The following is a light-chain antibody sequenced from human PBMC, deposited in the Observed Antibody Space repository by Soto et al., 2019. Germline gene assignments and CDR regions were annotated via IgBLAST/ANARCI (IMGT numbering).Light chain of an antibody. CDR2: DVT. Sequence: QSALTQPASVSGSPGQSITISCTGTSNDVGAYNYVSWYQQHPRRAPKLMVYDVTDPPSGISNRFSGSKSGNTASLTISGLQAEDEADYYCSSYTSASSLVVFGGGTKVTVL. CDR1: SNDVGAYNY. CDR3: SSYTSASSLVV. J-gene: IGLJ3*02. V-gene: IGLV2-14*03.